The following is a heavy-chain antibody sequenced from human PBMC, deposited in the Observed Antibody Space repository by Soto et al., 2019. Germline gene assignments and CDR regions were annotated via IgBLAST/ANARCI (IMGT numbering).Heavy chain of an antibody. V-gene: IGHV4-4*07. CDR1: CASIRGYS. Sequence: ETLSITWTVFCASIRGYSWSWIRQPAGKELEWLGRVYSSGSSNYNPSLKSRVIMSVDTSKNTFSLNLTSVTAADTAVYYCARVVRDYSKVMDPWG. J-gene: IGHJ5*02. D-gene: IGHD4-4*01. CDR2: VYSSGSS. CDR3: ARVVRDYSKVMDP.